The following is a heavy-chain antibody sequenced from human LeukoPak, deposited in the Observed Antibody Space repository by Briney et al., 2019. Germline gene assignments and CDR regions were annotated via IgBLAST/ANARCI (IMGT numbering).Heavy chain of an antibody. V-gene: IGHV1-8*01. D-gene: IGHD6-13*01. J-gene: IGHJ4*02. CDR1: AYTFTSYD. CDR3: ARHIATGGTTIGY. CDR2: MNPNSGNA. Sequence: ASVTVSCKASAYTFTSYDINWVRQATGQGLEWLGWMNPNSGNAGYAQKFQGRVTMTRNSSISTAYMELSGLRSEDTAVYYCARHIATGGTTIGYWGQGTLVTVSS.